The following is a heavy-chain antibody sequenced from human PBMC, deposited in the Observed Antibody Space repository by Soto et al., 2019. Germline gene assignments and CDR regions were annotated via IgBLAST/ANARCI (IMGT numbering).Heavy chain of an antibody. Sequence: SETLSLTCAVYGGSFSGYYWSWIRQPPGKGLEWIGEINHSGSTNYNPSLKSRVTISVDTSKNQFSLKLSSVTAADTAVYYCARGCPSILTLYFYYGMDVWGQGTTVTVSS. J-gene: IGHJ6*02. CDR3: ARGCPSILTLYFYYGMDV. V-gene: IGHV4-34*01. D-gene: IGHD3-9*01. CDR2: INHSGST. CDR1: GGSFSGYY.